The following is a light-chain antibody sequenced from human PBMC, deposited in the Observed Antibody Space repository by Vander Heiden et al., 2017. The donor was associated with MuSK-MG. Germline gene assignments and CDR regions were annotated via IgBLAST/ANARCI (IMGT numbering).Light chain of an antibody. CDR2: AAS. V-gene: IGKV1-39*01. J-gene: IGKJ1*01. CDR3: QQSDSTPPWT. CDR1: QSISSY. Sequence: DIQMTQSPSSLSASVGDRVTITCRASQSISSYLNWYQQKPGKAPKLLIYAASSLQSGVPSRFSGSGSGTDFTLTISSLQPEDFAPYYCQQSDSTPPWTFGQGTKVEIK.